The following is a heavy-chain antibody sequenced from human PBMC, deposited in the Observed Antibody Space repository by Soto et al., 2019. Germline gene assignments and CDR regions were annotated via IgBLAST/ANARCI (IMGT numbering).Heavy chain of an antibody. J-gene: IGHJ5*01. CDR1: GGTFSRYA. D-gene: IGHD6-13*01. V-gene: IGHV1-69*01. CDR3: ASASIHGSSWYFWFDP. Sequence: QVQLVQSGAEARKPGSSVKVSCKASGGTFSRYAINWVRQAPGQGLEWMGGIIPMFGTTNYAQKFKGRVTITADESTSTVYMELNTLRSEDAAVYYCASASIHGSSWYFWFDPWGQGPLVTVSS. CDR2: IIPMFGTT.